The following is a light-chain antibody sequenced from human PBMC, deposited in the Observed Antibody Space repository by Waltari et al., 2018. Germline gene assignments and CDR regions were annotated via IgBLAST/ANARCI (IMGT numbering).Light chain of an antibody. CDR1: SGHSSNT. V-gene: IGLV4-69*01. J-gene: IGLJ3*02. Sequence: QLELTQSPSASASLGASVKLTCTLSSGHSSNTIACHPQQPEKGPRYLMKFNSDGSHSKGDGIPDRFSGARSGAERYLTISSLQSEDEADYYCQTWNTDIHVFGGGTKLTVL. CDR3: QTWNTDIHV. CDR2: FNSDGSH.